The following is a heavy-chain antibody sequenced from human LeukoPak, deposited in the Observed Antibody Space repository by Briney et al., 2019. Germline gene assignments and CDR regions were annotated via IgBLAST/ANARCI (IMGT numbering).Heavy chain of an antibody. D-gene: IGHD1-26*01. CDR2: IIPIFGTA. CDR1: GGTFSSYA. J-gene: IGHJ4*02. V-gene: IGHV1-69*13. CDR3: ASDKSGSSELYYFDY. Sequence: ASVKVSCTASGGTFSSYAISWVRQAPGQGLEWMGGIIPIFGTANYAQKFQGRVTITADESTSTAYMELSSLRSEDTAVYYCASDKSGSSELYYFDYWGQGTLVTVSS.